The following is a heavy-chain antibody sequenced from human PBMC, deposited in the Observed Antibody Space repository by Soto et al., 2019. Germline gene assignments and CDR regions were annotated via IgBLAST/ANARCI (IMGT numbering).Heavy chain of an antibody. V-gene: IGHV1-69*01. J-gene: IGHJ6*02. CDR2: IIPIFGTA. CDR1: GGTFSSYA. Sequence: QVQLVQSGAEVKKPGSSVKVSCKASGGTFSSYAISWVRQAPGQGLEWMGGIIPIFGTANYAQKFQGRVKITADEFPRHGYMELRSLRSGDKAVYFFARGGYIVVVTATPGYGMDVWGQGTTVTVSS. CDR3: ARGGYIVVVTATPGYGMDV. D-gene: IGHD2-21*02.